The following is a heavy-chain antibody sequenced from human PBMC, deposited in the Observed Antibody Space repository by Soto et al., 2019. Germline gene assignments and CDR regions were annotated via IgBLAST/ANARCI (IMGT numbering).Heavy chain of an antibody. J-gene: IGHJ4*02. CDR1: GDSVSGTNYF. CDR3: ARDQVYCGGDCFLD. V-gene: IGHV4-61*01. Sequence: PSETLSLTCSVSGDSVSGTNYFWSWIRQSPGKGLEWIGYIFNSGDTNYNPSFKSRATISVDTSRNQFSLKLTSVTAADTAVYFCARDQVYCGGDCFLDWGQGTRVTVSS. CDR2: IFNSGDT. D-gene: IGHD2-21*02.